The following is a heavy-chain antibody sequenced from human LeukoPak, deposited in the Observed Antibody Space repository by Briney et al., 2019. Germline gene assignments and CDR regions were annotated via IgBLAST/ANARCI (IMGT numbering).Heavy chain of an antibody. V-gene: IGHV1-8*01. Sequence: ASVKVSCKASGYTFTSYDINWVRQATGQGLEWMGWMNPNSGNTGYAQKFQGRVTMAEDTSTDTAYMELSSLRSEDTAVYYCATWRIAAATFDYWGQGTLVTVSS. CDR1: GYTFTSYD. CDR2: MNPNSGNT. D-gene: IGHD6-25*01. CDR3: ATWRIAAATFDY. J-gene: IGHJ4*02.